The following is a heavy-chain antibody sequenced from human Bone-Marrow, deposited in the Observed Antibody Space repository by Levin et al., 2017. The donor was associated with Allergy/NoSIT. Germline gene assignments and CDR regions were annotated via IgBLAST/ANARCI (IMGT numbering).Heavy chain of an antibody. CDR1: GGTFGGYA. V-gene: IGHV1-69*13. D-gene: IGHD1-26*01. CDR2: TVAMFNTP. J-gene: IGHJ4*02. Sequence: ASVKVSCKPSGGTFGGYAINWVRQAPGQGLEWMGGTVAMFNTPNYAQKFQGRVTFTADESTDTAYMELSSLTFEDTALYFCARGEGCDYWGQGTPVIVAS. CDR3: ARGEGCDY.